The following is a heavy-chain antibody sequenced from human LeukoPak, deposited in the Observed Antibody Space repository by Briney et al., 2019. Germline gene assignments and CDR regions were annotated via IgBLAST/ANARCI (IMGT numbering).Heavy chain of an antibody. Sequence: GASLQISCKGSGFHFTAYWIAWVRQMPGKGLEWMGISHPINSDTKYSPSFQGQVTISADKSSSTAYLQWNSLKASDTAMYYCARHQYYYDSSGNYGWFDSWGQGTLVTVSS. V-gene: IGHV5-51*01. J-gene: IGHJ5*01. CDR1: GFHFTAYW. CDR3: ARHQYYYDSSGNYGWFDS. CDR2: SHPINSDT. D-gene: IGHD3-22*01.